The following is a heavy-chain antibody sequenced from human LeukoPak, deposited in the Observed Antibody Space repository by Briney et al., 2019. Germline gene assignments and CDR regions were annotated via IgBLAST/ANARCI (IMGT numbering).Heavy chain of an antibody. Sequence: GGSLRLSCAASGFTLSSYGMHWVRQAPGKGLEWVAVIWHDGSNKYYADSVKGRFTISRDNSKNTLYLQMNSLRAEDTAVYYCARAQAHYCSGGSCFFSQLDYWGQGTLVTVSS. V-gene: IGHV3-33*01. J-gene: IGHJ4*02. CDR2: IWHDGSNK. D-gene: IGHD2-15*01. CDR3: ARAQAHYCSGGSCFFSQLDY. CDR1: GFTLSSYG.